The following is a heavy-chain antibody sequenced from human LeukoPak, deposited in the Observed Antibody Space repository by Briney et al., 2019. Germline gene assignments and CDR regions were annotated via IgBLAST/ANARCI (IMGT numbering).Heavy chain of an antibody. V-gene: IGHV3-48*03. Sequence: GGSLRLSCAASGLTLSSYEMNWVRQAPGKGLEWVSYISSSGSTIYYADSVKGRFTISRDNAKNSLYLQMNSLRAEDTAVYYCASEGGYYYDSSGYLDYWGQGTLVTVSS. CDR3: ASEGGYYYDSSGYLDY. CDR1: GLTLSSYE. D-gene: IGHD3-22*01. CDR2: ISSSGSTI. J-gene: IGHJ4*02.